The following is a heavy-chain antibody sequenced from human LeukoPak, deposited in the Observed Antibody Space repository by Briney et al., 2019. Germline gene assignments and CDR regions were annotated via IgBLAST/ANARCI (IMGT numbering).Heavy chain of an antibody. CDR2: IYYSGST. CDR3: ARVNYYDSSGYLNYGMDV. CDR1: GGSFSGYY. J-gene: IGHJ6*02. V-gene: IGHV4-59*01. D-gene: IGHD3-22*01. Sequence: SETLSLTCAVYGGSFSGYYWSWIRQPPGKGLEWIGYIYYSGSTNYNPSLKSRVTISVDTSKNQFSLKLSSVTAADTAVYYCARVNYYDSSGYLNYGMDVRGQGTTVTVSS.